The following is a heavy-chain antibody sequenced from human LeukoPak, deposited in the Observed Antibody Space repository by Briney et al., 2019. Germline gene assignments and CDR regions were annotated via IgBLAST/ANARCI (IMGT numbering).Heavy chain of an antibody. CDR1: GDSISSSTYY. Sequence: SETLSPTCTVSGDSISSSTYYWGWLRPPPGKGLEWIGTIYYNENTYYKSSLKSRVTISVDASRKKFSLKLSSITAAATAVYYCARLLGGIYFSPAHGDFQHWGQGALVAVSS. J-gene: IGHJ1*01. D-gene: IGHD1-26*01. V-gene: IGHV4-39*01. CDR3: ARLLGGIYFSPAHGDFQH. CDR2: IYYNENT.